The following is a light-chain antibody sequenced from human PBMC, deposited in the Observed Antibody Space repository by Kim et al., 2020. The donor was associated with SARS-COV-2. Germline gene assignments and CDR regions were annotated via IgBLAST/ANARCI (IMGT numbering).Light chain of an antibody. CDR2: GAS. V-gene: IGKV3-15*01. J-gene: IGKJ2*01. CDR1: QSVSSN. CDR3: QQYNNWPYT. Sequence: SVSPGERATLSCRASQSVSSNLAWYQQKPGQAPRLLIYGASTRATGIPARFSGSGSGTEFTLTISSLQSEDFAVYYCQQYNNWPYTFGQGTKLDI.